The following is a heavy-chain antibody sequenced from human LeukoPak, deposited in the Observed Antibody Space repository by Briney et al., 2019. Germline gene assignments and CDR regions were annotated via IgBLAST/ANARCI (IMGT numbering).Heavy chain of an antibody. D-gene: IGHD3-22*01. CDR3: ARSVGSYYGDL. Sequence: GGSLRLSCAASGFTFSNAWMSWVRQAPGKGLDWVASITSSSSFTYYADSVKGRFTISRDNAKNSLYLQMNSLTVEDTAVYYCARSVGSYYGDLWGQGTLVTVSS. V-gene: IGHV3-21*01. CDR2: ITSSSSFT. CDR1: GFTFSNAW. J-gene: IGHJ5*02.